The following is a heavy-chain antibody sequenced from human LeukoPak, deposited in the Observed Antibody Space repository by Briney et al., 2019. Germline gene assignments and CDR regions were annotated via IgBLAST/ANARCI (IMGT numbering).Heavy chain of an antibody. V-gene: IGHV1-69*13. J-gene: IGHJ3*02. CDR3: ARDPPDLNYSGRFRRAFDI. D-gene: IGHD1-14*01. CDR1: GGTFSSYA. Sequence: SVKVSCKASGGTFSSYAISWVRQAPGQGLEWMGGIIPIFGTANYAQKFQGRVTITADESTSTAYMELSSLRSEDTAVYYCARDPPDLNYSGRFRRAFDIWGQGTMVTVSS. CDR2: IIPIFGTA.